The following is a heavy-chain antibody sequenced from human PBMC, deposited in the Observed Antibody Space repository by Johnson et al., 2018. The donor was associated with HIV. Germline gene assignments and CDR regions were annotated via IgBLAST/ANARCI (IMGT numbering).Heavy chain of an antibody. J-gene: IGHJ3*02. CDR2: IKHDGSEK. Sequence: EQLVESGGGLVQPGGSLRLSCAASGFTFSRYWLNWVRQAPGKGLEWVANIKHDGSEKHYVDAVKGGLTISRDNANNSLYLQMNSLRVEDTAVYYCARVRRSGWYDNDAFDIWGQGTMVTVSS. CDR1: GFTFSRYW. CDR3: ARVRRSGWYDNDAFDI. D-gene: IGHD6-19*01. V-gene: IGHV3-7*04.